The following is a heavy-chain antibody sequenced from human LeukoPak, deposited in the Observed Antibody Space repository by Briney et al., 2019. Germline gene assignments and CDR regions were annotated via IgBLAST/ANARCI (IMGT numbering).Heavy chain of an antibody. CDR3: ARLSVAAEYYFDY. D-gene: IGHD6-6*01. V-gene: IGHV4-59*08. CDR2: MYYSGIT. Sequence: PSETLSLTCSVSGGSIDNHYWSWIRRPPGKGLEWIGYMYYSGITNYNPSLQGRVTISVDTSKNHFSLKLRSVTASDTAVYYCARLSVAAEYYFDYWGQGTLVTVSS. CDR1: GGSIDNHY. J-gene: IGHJ4*02.